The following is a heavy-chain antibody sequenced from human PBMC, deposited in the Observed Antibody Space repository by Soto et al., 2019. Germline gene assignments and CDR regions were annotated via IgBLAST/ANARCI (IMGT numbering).Heavy chain of an antibody. D-gene: IGHD4-17*01. CDR3: ASADYGDYGWFDP. Sequence: QVQLVESGGGVVQPGRSLRLSCAASGFTFSSYAMHWVRQAPGKGLEWVAVISYDGSNKYYADSVKGRFTISRDNSKNTLYRQMNSLRAEDTAVYYCASADYGDYGWFDPWGQGTLVTVSS. J-gene: IGHJ5*02. V-gene: IGHV3-30-3*01. CDR2: ISYDGSNK. CDR1: GFTFSSYA.